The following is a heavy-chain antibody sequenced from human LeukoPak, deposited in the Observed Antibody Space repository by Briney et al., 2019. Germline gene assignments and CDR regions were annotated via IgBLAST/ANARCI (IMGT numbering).Heavy chain of an antibody. CDR2: MNPYSGNT. CDR3: AREMTTVTTFVDY. CDR1: GYTFPHYE. V-gene: IGHV1-8*01. Sequence: ASVPVSCQPCGYTFPHYEIKWVRQAAGQGGDWMGWMNPYSGNTEYEQNLQGRVTLTRNTSISTAYMELSSLRSEDTAVYYCAREMTTVTTFVDYWGQGTLVTVSS. J-gene: IGHJ4*02. D-gene: IGHD4-17*01.